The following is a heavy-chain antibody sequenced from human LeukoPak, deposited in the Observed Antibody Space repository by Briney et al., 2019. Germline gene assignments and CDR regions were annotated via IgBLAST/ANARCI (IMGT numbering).Heavy chain of an antibody. CDR1: GYTFTRYG. CDR2: ISGYNGKT. D-gene: IGHD6-6*01. J-gene: IGHJ4*02. V-gene: IGHV1-18*01. Sequence: ASVKVSCKASGYTFTRYGISWVRQAPGQGLEWMGWISGYNGKTNYAQKLQGRVTMTTDTSTSTAYMELRSLRSDDTAVYYCARVGSKAAGSREFDYWGQGTLVTVSS. CDR3: ARVGSKAAGSREFDY.